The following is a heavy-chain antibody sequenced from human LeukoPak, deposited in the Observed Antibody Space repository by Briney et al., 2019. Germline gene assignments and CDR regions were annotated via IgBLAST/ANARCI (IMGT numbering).Heavy chain of an antibody. CDR2: IYTSGST. Sequence: SQTLSLTCTVSGGSISSGFYYWSWIRQPAGKGLEWIGRIYTSGSTNSNPSLKSRVTISLDTSRNQFSLKLSSVTAADTAVYYCARRQDGHDYWGQGTLVTVSS. CDR1: GGSISSGFYY. CDR3: ARRQDGHDY. V-gene: IGHV4-61*02. J-gene: IGHJ4*02.